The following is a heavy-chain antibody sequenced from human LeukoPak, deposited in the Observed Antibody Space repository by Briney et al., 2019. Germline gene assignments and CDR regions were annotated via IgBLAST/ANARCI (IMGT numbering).Heavy chain of an antibody. CDR3: ARPRLYYYDSSGLDY. Sequence: SETLSLTCAVYGGSFSGYYWSWIRQPPGKGLEWIGEINHSGSTNYNPSLKSRVTISVDTSKNQFSLKLSSVTAADTAVYYCARPRLYYYDSSGLDYWGQGTLVTVSS. D-gene: IGHD3-22*01. V-gene: IGHV4-34*01. J-gene: IGHJ4*02. CDR2: INHSGST. CDR1: GGSFSGYY.